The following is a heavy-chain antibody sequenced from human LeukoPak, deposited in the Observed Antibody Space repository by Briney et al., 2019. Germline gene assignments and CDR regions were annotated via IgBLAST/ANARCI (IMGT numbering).Heavy chain of an antibody. V-gene: IGHV3-33*01. CDR1: GFTFSSYG. CDR3: ARDGDPTTVTPDY. D-gene: IGHD4-17*01. CDR2: IWYDGSNK. Sequence: GGSLRLSCAASGFTFSSYGMHWVRQAPGKGLEWVAVIWYDGSNKYYADSVKGRFTISRDNSKNTQYLQMNSLRAEDTAVYYRARDGDPTTVTPDYWGQGTLVTVSS. J-gene: IGHJ4*02.